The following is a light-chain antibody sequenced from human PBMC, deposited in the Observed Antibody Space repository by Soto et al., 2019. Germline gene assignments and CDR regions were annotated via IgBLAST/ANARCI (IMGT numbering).Light chain of an antibody. Sequence: QSALTQPASVSGSPGQSITISCTGTSSDVGGYNYVSWYQQHPGKAPKLMIYEVSNRPSGVSNRFSGSKSGSTASLTISGLQAEDEADYYCSSYTSTSTHYVFGTGTKLTV. CDR1: SSDVGGYNY. CDR2: EVS. V-gene: IGLV2-14*01. CDR3: SSYTSTSTHYV. J-gene: IGLJ1*01.